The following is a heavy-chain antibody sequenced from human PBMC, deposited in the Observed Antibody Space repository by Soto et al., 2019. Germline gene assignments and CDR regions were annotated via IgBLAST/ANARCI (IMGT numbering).Heavy chain of an antibody. Sequence: GGSLRLSCAASGFTXSSYSMNWVRQAPGKGLEWVSYISSSSSTIYYADSVKGRFTISRDNAKNSLYLQMNSLRAEDTAVYYCARDPGYYDFWSGLSYYMDVWGKGTTVTVSS. CDR1: GFTXSSYS. CDR3: ARDPGYYDFWSGLSYYMDV. V-gene: IGHV3-48*04. D-gene: IGHD3-3*01. J-gene: IGHJ6*03. CDR2: ISSSSSTI.